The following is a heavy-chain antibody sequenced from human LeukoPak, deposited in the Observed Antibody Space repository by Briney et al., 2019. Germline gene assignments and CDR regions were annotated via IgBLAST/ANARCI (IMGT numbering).Heavy chain of an antibody. D-gene: IGHD3-22*01. J-gene: IGHJ4*02. Sequence: GGSLRLSCAASGFTFSSYAMHWVRQAPGKGLEWVAVISYDGSNKYYADSVKGRFTISRDNSKNTLYLQMNSLRAEDTAVYYCARDPDSSGYYAYYFDYWGQGTLVTVPS. CDR2: ISYDGSNK. CDR1: GFTFSSYA. CDR3: ARDPDSSGYYAYYFDY. V-gene: IGHV3-30-3*01.